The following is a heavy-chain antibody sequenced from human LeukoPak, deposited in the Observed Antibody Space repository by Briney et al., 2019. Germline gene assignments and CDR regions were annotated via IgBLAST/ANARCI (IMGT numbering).Heavy chain of an antibody. Sequence: GGSLRLSCAASGFTFSTFARNWVRQAPGKGLEWVSYISSSGSTIYYADSVKGRFTISRDNAKNSLYLQRNSLRAEDTAVYYCAELGITMIGGVWGKGTTVTISS. J-gene: IGHJ6*04. CDR3: AELGITMIGGV. D-gene: IGHD3-10*02. CDR2: ISSSGSTI. CDR1: GFTFSTFA. V-gene: IGHV3-48*03.